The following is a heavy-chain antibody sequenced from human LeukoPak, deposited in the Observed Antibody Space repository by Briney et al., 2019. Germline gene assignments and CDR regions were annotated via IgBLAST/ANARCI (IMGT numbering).Heavy chain of an antibody. D-gene: IGHD3-3*01. Sequence: PSETLSLTCAVYGGSFSGYYWSWIRQPPGKGLEWIGEINHSGSTNYNPPLKSRVTISVDTSKNQFSLKLSSVTAANTAVYYCARRTLYYDFWSGYYGYWGQGTLVTVSS. V-gene: IGHV4-34*01. CDR1: GGSFSGYY. CDR3: ARRTLYYDFWSGYYGY. J-gene: IGHJ4*02. CDR2: INHSGST.